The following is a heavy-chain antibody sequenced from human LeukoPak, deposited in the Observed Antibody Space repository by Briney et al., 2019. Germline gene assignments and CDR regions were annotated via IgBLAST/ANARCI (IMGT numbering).Heavy chain of an antibody. CDR2: IYYSGST. V-gene: IGHV4-39*01. CDR3: ARRESSSSFNTGVTNWFDP. Sequence: PSETLSLTCTVSGGSISSSSYYWGWIRQPPGKGLEWIGSIYYSGSTYYNPSLKSRVTISVDTSKNQFSLKLSSVTAADTAVYYCARRESSSSFNTGVTNWFDPWGQGTLVTVSS. J-gene: IGHJ5*02. D-gene: IGHD6-13*01. CDR1: GGSISSSSYY.